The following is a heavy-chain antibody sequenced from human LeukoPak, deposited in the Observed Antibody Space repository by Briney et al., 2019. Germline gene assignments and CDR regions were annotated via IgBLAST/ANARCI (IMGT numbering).Heavy chain of an antibody. Sequence: ASVKVSCKASGYSFSMHAISWVRRAPGQGLEWMGWISPYNGDTNYAQNLQGRVTMTTDRSTSTAYMELRSLSSDDTAVYYCARGGRIAVSVHYYFDYWGQGPRVTVSS. CDR1: GYSFSMHA. CDR3: ARGGRIAVSVHYYFDY. J-gene: IGHJ4*02. D-gene: IGHD6-19*01. V-gene: IGHV1-18*01. CDR2: ISPYNGDT.